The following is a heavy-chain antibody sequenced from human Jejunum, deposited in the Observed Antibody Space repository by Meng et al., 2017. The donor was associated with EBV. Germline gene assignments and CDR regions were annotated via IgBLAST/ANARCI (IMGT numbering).Heavy chain of an antibody. D-gene: IGHD3-10*01. CDR2: ISGSTDST. CDR3: SMAISGSTLVRFLY. Sequence: CAFSGFFCCIYTQILVWQSPWTGLERVSCISGSTDSTFYADSVKVQFPISRYNSKATLNLEMNSLRDEDAAVSYCSMAISGSTLVRFLYWGQGTLVTVSS. J-gene: IGHJ4*02. CDR1: GFFCCIYT. V-gene: IGHV3-23*01.